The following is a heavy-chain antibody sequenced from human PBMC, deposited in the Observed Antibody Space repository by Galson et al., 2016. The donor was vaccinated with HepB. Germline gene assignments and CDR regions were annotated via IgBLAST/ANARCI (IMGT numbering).Heavy chain of an antibody. CDR3: ARERNRYGVDN. CDR2: ISYDGGNI. CDR1: GFTFGSYA. D-gene: IGHD4/OR15-4a*01. J-gene: IGHJ4*02. Sequence: SLRLSCAASGFTFGSYAMHWVRQAPGRGLEWVTFISYDGGNIYYAESVKGRFTISRDNSKNTVFLQMNSLRPEDTAVYFCARERNRYGVDNWGQGTLVTVSS. V-gene: IGHV3-30*04.